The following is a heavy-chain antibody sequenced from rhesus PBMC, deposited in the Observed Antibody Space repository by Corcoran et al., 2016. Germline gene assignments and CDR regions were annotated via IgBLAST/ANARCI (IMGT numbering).Heavy chain of an antibody. D-gene: IGHD4-29*01. J-gene: IGHJ5-1*01. Sequence: QVQLVQSGAEVKKPGASVKLSCKASGYTFTSYSINWVRQAPGQGLEWMRWINPSKCNTGYAEKFQGRVSMTRDTSTSTAYMELSSLRSEDTAVYYCARGLRSFDVWGPGVLVTVSS. CDR2: INPSKCNT. V-gene: IGHV1-200*01. CDR1: GYTFTSYS. CDR3: ARGLRSFDV.